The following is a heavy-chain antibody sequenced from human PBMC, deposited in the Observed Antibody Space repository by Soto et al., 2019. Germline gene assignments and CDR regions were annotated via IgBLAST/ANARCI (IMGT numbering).Heavy chain of an antibody. CDR3: ARRGDSSSSYYYYGMDV. D-gene: IGHD6-6*01. CDR1: GYSFTSYW. Sequence: GESLKISCKGSGYSFTSYWIGWVRQVPGKGLEWMGIIYPGDSDTRYSPSFQGQVTISADKSISTAYLQWSSLKASDTAMYYCARRGDSSSSYYYYGMDVWGQGTTVTVSS. J-gene: IGHJ6*02. CDR2: IYPGDSDT. V-gene: IGHV5-51*01.